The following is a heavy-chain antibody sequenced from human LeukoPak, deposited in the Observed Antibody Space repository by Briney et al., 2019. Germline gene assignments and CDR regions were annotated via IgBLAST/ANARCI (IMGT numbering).Heavy chain of an antibody. J-gene: IGHJ4*02. D-gene: IGHD1-20*01. V-gene: IGHV3-23*01. CDR2: ISGSGGST. CDR1: GFTFRSYA. CDR3: ATRYNWNDVWAPLDS. Sequence: GGSLRLSCAASGFTFRSYAMSWVRQAPGKGLEWVSVISGSGGSTYYTDSVKGRFTISRDNSKNTLYLQMNSLRADQPTVYYCATRYNWNDVWAPLDSWGQGTLVTVSS.